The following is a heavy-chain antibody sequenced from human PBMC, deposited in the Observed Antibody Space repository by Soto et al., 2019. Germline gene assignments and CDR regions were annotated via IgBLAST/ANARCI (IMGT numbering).Heavy chain of an antibody. CDR1: GASVRRSTW. J-gene: IGHJ6*02. CDR2: IYHSATT. CDR3: ARLPDYGALYGMDV. V-gene: IGHV4-4*02. D-gene: IGHD4-17*01. Sequence: PSETLSLTCAVYGASVRRSTWWSWVRRPPGKGLEWIGEIYHSATTNYSPSLKSRVTISIDKSKNQFSLKLSSVTAAATAVYYCARLPDYGALYGMDVWGQGTTVTVSS.